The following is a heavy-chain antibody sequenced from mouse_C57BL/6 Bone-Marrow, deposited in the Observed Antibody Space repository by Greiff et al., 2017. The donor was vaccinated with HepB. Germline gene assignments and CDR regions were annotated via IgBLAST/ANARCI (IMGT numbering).Heavy chain of an antibody. CDR3: ARDYYGSSPWFAY. V-gene: IGHV1-72*01. J-gene: IGHJ3*01. Sequence: QVHVKQSGAELVKPGASVKLSCKASGYTFTSYWMHWVKQRPGRGLEWIGRIDPNSGGTKYNEKFKSKATLTVDKPSSTAYMQLSSLTSEDSAVYYCARDYYGSSPWFAYWGQGTLVTVSA. D-gene: IGHD1-1*01. CDR1: GYTFTSYW. CDR2: IDPNSGGT.